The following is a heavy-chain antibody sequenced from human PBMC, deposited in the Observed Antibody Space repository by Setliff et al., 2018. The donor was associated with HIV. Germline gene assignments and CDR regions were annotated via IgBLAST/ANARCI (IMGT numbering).Heavy chain of an antibody. CDR1: GGSILSGGYY. J-gene: IGHJ4*02. V-gene: IGHV4-34*01. CDR3: ASGLWWYTSSPFDY. Sequence: KPSETLSLTCSVSGGSILSGGYYWSWIRQHTGRGLEWIGEINHSGSTNYKPSLKIRVIISVDTYENHFPLSLSSVTAADTALYYCASGLWWYTSSPFDYWGQGTLVTVSS. D-gene: IGHD6-6*01. CDR2: INHSGST.